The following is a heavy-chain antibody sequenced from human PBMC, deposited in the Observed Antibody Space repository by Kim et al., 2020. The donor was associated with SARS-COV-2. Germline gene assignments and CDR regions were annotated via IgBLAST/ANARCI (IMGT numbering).Heavy chain of an antibody. J-gene: IGHJ6*02. Sequence: GGSLRLSCAASGFTLSSYSMNWVRQAPGKGLEWVSSISSRSSYIYYADAVKGRFTISRDNAKTSLYLQMNSLRAEDTAAYDCARERGTSYQNMDVWGQGT. V-gene: IGHV3-21*01. CDR3: ARERGTSYQNMDV. CDR2: ISSRSSYI. D-gene: IGHD2-2*01. CDR1: GFTLSSYS.